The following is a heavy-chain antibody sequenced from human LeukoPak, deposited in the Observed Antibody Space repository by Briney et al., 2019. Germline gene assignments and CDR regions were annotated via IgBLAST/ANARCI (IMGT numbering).Heavy chain of an antibody. D-gene: IGHD1-26*01. Sequence: PSETLSLTCTVSGGSVRSYYWSWIRQPPGEGLEWIAYIHNSGGTNYNPSLMSRVTISVDTSKNQFSLKLRSVTAADTAVYYCVRDWEGFNFDIWGQGTMVTVSS. CDR1: GGSVRSYY. CDR2: IHNSGGT. CDR3: VRDWEGFNFDI. J-gene: IGHJ3*02. V-gene: IGHV4-59*02.